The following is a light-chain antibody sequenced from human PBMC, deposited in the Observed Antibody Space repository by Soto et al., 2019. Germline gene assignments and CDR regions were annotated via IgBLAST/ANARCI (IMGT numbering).Light chain of an antibody. Sequence: DIVMTQSPDSLAXSLGERATIXXXXSQSLFYSSNNKDYLAWYQQKPGQSPKLVMYWASSRESGVPDRFSGGGSGTDFTLTINSLQAEDVAVYYCQQYFHAPITFGQGTRLEIK. V-gene: IGKV4-1*01. CDR3: QQYFHAPIT. CDR1: QSLFYSSNNKDY. J-gene: IGKJ5*01. CDR2: WAS.